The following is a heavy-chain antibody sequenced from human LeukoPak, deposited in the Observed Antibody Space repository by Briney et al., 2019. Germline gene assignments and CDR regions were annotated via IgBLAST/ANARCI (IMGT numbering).Heavy chain of an antibody. CDR2: INHSGST. CDR1: GGSFSGYY. V-gene: IGHV4-34*01. CDR3: ARGLEYSSSSPFDY. D-gene: IGHD6-6*01. J-gene: IGHJ4*02. Sequence: PSETLSLTCAVYGGSFSGYYWSWIRQPLGKGLEWIGEINHSGSTNYNPSLKSRVTISVDTSKNQFSLKLSSVTAADTAVYYCARGLEYSSSSPFDYWGQGTLVTVSS.